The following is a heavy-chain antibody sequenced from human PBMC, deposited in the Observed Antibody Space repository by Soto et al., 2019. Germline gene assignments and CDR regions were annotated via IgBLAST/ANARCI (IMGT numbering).Heavy chain of an antibody. CDR3: ARGSIFGVIAYYYYALDV. V-gene: IGHV1-46*01. CDR2: INPSAGNT. D-gene: IGHD3-3*01. Sequence: QVQLVQSGAEVKKPGASVKVSCKASGYSFTSYYMHWVRQAPGQGLEWMGIINPSAGNTSYAQKFQGRVTMTRDTSTRTVYMELRGLRSEDTAVYSCARGSIFGVIAYYYYALDVWGQGTAVTVSS. CDR1: GYSFTSYY. J-gene: IGHJ6*02.